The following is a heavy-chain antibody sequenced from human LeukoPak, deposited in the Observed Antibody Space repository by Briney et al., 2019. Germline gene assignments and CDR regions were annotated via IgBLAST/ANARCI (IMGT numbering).Heavy chain of an antibody. CDR3: AKDRSYSYGGIDY. D-gene: IGHD5-18*01. CDR1: GFTFSSSA. CDR2: ISDTGRLS. J-gene: IGHJ4*02. V-gene: IGHV3-23*01. Sequence: GGSLRLSCAASGFTFSSSAMSWVRQAPGKGLEWVAAISDTGRLSYCADSVNGRFTISRDNSKNTLSLQMNSLRAADTAVYYCAKDRSYSYGGIDYWGQGTLVTVSS.